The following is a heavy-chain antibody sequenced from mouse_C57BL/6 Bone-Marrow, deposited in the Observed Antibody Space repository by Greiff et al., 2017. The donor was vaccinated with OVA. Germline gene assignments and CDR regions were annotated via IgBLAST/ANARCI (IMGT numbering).Heavy chain of an antibody. V-gene: IGHV1-59*01. CDR3: ARGDYDRLFDY. CDR1: GYTFTSYW. J-gene: IGHJ2*01. Sequence: QVQLKQPGAELVRPGTSVKLSCKASGYTFTSYWMHWVKQRPGQGLEWIGVIYPSDSYTNYNQKFKGKATLTVDTSSSTAYMQLSSLTSEDSAVYYSARGDYDRLFDYWGRGTTLTVSA. D-gene: IGHD2-4*01. CDR2: IYPSDSYT.